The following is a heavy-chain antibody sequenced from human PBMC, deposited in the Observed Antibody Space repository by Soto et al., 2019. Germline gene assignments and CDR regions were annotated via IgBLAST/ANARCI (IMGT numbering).Heavy chain of an antibody. CDR1: GFTFSSYS. J-gene: IGHJ5*02. V-gene: IGHV3-21*01. Sequence: GSLRLSCVASGFTFSSYSMNWVRQAPGKGLEWVSSIGSSSSYIYYADSVKGRFTISRDNAKNSLYLQMNSLRAEDTAVYYCASRYDFWSGYYSSGFDPWGQGTLVTVSS. CDR2: IGSSSSYI. D-gene: IGHD3-3*01. CDR3: ASRYDFWSGYYSSGFDP.